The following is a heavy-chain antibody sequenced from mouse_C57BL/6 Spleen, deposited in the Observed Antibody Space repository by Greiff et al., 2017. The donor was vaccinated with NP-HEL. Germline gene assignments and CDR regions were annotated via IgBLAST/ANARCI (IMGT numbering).Heavy chain of an antibody. CDR2: ISNLAYSI. CDR1: GFTFSDYG. J-gene: IGHJ4*01. Sequence: EVKLMESGGGLVQPGGSLKLSCAASGFTFSDYGMAWVRQAPRKGPEWVAFISNLAYSIYYADTVTGRFTISRENAKNTLYLAMSSLRSEDTAMYCCARQRAMDYWGQGTSVTVSS. V-gene: IGHV5-15*01. CDR3: ARQRAMDY.